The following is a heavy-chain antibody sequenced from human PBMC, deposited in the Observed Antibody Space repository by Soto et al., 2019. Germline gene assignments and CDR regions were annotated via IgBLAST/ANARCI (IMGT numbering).Heavy chain of an antibody. Sequence: EVQLVESGEGLVQPGGSLRLSCVASGFTFTTYWMHWVRQVPGKGLVWVSRVKGGGSDTNYADSVKGRFTISRDNAKNTLYLQMNSLTVGDTAVYYCSRGLTDWGQGTLVTVSS. CDR2: VKGGGSDT. CDR1: GFTFTTYW. CDR3: SRGLTD. J-gene: IGHJ1*01. D-gene: IGHD7-27*01. V-gene: IGHV3-74*01.